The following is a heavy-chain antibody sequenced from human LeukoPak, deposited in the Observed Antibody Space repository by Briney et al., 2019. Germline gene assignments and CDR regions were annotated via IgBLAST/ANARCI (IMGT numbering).Heavy chain of an antibody. J-gene: IGHJ4*02. CDR2: IYHSGST. D-gene: IGHD3-3*01. CDR1: GGSISSGGYS. V-gene: IGHV4-30-2*01. CDR3: ARHASTSIFGGGVDY. Sequence: SETLSLTCAVSGGSISSGGYSWSWIRQPPGKGLEWIGYIYHSGSTYYNPSLESRVTISLDKSKNQFSLNLSSVTAADTAVYYCARHASTSIFGGGVDYWAQGTLVTVSS.